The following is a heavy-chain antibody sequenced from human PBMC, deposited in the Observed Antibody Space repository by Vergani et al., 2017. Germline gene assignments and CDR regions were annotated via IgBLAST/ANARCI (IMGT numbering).Heavy chain of an antibody. Sequence: QVQLVQSGAEVKKPGASVKVSCKASGYTFTSYGISWVRQAPGQGLEWMGWISANNGNTNYAQKLQGRVTMTTDTSTSTAYMELRSLRSDDTAVYYCARAPDIVLVPAAPYYYYYYGMDVWSEGTTVTVSS. CDR1: GYTFTSYG. J-gene: IGHJ6*04. CDR3: ARAPDIVLVPAAPYYYYYYGMDV. V-gene: IGHV1-18*04. D-gene: IGHD2-2*01. CDR2: ISANNGNT.